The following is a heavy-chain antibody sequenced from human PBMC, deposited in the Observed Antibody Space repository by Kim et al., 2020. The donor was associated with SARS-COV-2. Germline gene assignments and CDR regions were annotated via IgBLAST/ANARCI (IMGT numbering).Heavy chain of an antibody. V-gene: IGHV1-8*01. J-gene: IGHJ6*03. CDR3: ARVFDSSSWYPYYYYYMDV. Sequence: ASVKVSCKASGYTFTSYDINWVRQATGQGLEWMGWMNPNSGNTGYAQKFQGRVTMTRNTSISTAYMELSSLRSEDTAVYYCARVFDSSSWYPYYYYYMDVWGKGTTVTVSS. CDR2: MNPNSGNT. D-gene: IGHD6-13*01. CDR1: GYTFTSYD.